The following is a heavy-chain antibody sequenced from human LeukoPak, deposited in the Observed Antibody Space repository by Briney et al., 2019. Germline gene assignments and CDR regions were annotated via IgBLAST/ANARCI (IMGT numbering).Heavy chain of an antibody. CDR2: IYYSGST. CDR1: GGSVSSGSYY. V-gene: IGHV4-61*01. CDR3: ARYNYGDYSHYYYGMDV. Sequence: PSETLSLTCTVSGGSVSSGSYYWSWIRQPPGKGLEWIGYIYYSGSTNYNPSLKSRVTISVDTSKNQFSLKLSSVTAADTAVYYCARYNYGDYSHYYYGMDVWGQGTTVTVSS. D-gene: IGHD4-17*01. J-gene: IGHJ6*02.